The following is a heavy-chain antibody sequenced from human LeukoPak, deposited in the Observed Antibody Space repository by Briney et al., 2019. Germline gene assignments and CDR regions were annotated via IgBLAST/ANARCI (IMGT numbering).Heavy chain of an antibody. CDR1: GYTFTRHD. Sequence: ASVKVSCKASGYTFTRHDINWVRQATGQGLEWMGWMNPNSGDTGSAQKFQGRVTISRNTSISTVYMELSSLRSEDTAVYYCARHSSWSAYYFDYWGQGTLVTVSS. D-gene: IGHD6-13*01. J-gene: IGHJ4*02. V-gene: IGHV1-8*03. CDR3: ARHSSWSAYYFDY. CDR2: MNPNSGDT.